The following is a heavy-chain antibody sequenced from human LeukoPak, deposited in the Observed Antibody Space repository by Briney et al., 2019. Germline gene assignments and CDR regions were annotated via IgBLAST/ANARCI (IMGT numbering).Heavy chain of an antibody. Sequence: SETLSLTCTVSGGSISSYYWSWIWQPPGKGLEWIGYIYYSGSTNYNPSLKSRVTISVDTSKNQFSLKLSSVTAADTAVYYCARGYCSGGSCLANLDAFDIWGQGTMVTVSS. D-gene: IGHD2-15*01. CDR2: IYYSGST. CDR1: GGSISSYY. V-gene: IGHV4-59*01. J-gene: IGHJ3*02. CDR3: ARGYCSGGSCLANLDAFDI.